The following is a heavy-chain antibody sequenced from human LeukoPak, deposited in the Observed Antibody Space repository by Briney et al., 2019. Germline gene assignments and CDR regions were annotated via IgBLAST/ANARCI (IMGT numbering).Heavy chain of an antibody. CDR2: IIPIFGTA. CDR1: GCTFSSYA. D-gene: IGHD3-16*01. V-gene: IGHV1-69*01. J-gene: IGHJ4*02. Sequence: SVKVSCKASGCTFSSYAISWVRQAPGQGLEWMGGIIPIFGTANYAQKFQGRVTITADESTSTAYMELSSLRSEDTAVYYCARDHYDYVWGSYENWGQGTLVTVSS. CDR3: ARDHYDYVWGSYEN.